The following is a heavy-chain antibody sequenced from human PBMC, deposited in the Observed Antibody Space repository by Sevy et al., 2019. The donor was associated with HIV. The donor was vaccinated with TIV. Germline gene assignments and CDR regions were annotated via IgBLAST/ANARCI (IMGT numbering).Heavy chain of an antibody. CDR1: GFTFSDYY. CDR2: ISSSGSTI. J-gene: IGHJ4*02. V-gene: IGHV3-11*01. D-gene: IGHD2-21*01. CDR3: ARDNAVEVNFDY. Sequence: GGSLRLYCAASGFTFSDYYMSWIRQAPGKGLAWVSYISSSGSTIYYADSVKGRFTISRDNAKNSLYLQMNSLRAEDTAVYYCARDNAVEVNFDYWGQGTLVTVSS.